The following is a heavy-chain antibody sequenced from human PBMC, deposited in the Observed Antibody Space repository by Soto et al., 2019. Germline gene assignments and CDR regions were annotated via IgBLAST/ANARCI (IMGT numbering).Heavy chain of an antibody. Sequence: SETLSLTCTVSSGSVSSHSYYWSWIRQPPGKGLEWIGYIYYSGSTYYNPSLKSQVTISVDTSKNQFSLKLRSVTAADTAVYYCARTYCSSASCYGLYYFGMDVWGQGTTVTVSS. CDR1: SGSVSSHSYY. J-gene: IGHJ6*02. CDR2: IYYSGST. CDR3: ARTYCSSASCYGLYYFGMDV. V-gene: IGHV4-61*01. D-gene: IGHD2-2*01.